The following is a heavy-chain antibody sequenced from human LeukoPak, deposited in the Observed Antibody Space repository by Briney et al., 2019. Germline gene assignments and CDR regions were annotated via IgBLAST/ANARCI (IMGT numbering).Heavy chain of an antibody. CDR2: ISGSGGST. D-gene: IGHD1-26*01. CDR1: GFTFSSYA. V-gene: IGHV3-23*01. Sequence: GGSLRLSCAASGFTFSSYAMSWVRQAPGKGLEWVSAISGSGGSTYYADSVKGRFTISRDNSKYTLYLQMGSLRPEDMAVYYCARAPREGYSGSYYDYWGQGTLVTVSS. J-gene: IGHJ4*02. CDR3: ARAPREGYSGSYYDY.